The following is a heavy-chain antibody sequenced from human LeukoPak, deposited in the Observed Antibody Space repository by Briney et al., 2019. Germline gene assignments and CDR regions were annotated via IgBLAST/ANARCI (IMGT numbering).Heavy chain of an antibody. Sequence: GASVKVSCKASGYTFTRYAMNWVRQAPGQGLEWMGWINTNTGNPTYAQGLTGRFVFSLDTSVSTSYLQISSLKAEDTAVYYCARASGSGREYYFDYWGQGALVTVSS. CDR3: ARASGSGREYYFDY. J-gene: IGHJ4*02. V-gene: IGHV7-4-1*02. CDR1: GYTFTRYA. CDR2: INTNTGNP. D-gene: IGHD3-10*01.